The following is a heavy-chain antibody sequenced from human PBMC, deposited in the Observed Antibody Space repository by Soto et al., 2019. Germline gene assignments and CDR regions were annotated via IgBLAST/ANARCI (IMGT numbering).Heavy chain of an antibody. CDR1: GYPFTSYA. J-gene: IGHJ6*04. V-gene: IGHV1-3*01. Sequence: GSLKVSFKASGYPFTSYAMHWVRQAPGQRLEWMGWINAGNGNTKYSQKFQGRVTITRDTSASTAYMELSSLRSEDTAVYYCARAGAVMVVVVAADLAVMDGCGKGTTVTVSS. CDR3: ARAGAVMVVVVAADLAVMDG. D-gene: IGHD2-15*01. CDR2: INAGNGNT.